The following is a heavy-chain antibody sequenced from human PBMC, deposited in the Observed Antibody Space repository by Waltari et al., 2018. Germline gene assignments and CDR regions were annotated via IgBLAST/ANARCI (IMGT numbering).Heavy chain of an antibody. CDR3: HLCAPPQLVLLRGYYYYYMDV. CDR1: GGTFSSYA. D-gene: IGHD6-6*01. Sequence: QVQLVQSGAEVKKPGSSVKVSCKASGGTFSSYAISWVRQAPGQGLEWMGGIIPIFGTANYAQKFQGRVTITADKSTSTAYMELSSLRSEDTAVYYCHLCAPPQLVLLRGYYYYYMDVWGKGTTVTVSS. J-gene: IGHJ6*03. V-gene: IGHV1-69*14. CDR2: IIPIFGTA.